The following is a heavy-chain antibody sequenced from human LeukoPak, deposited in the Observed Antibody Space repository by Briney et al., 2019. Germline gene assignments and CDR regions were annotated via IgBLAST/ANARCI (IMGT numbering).Heavy chain of an antibody. J-gene: IGHJ6*03. CDR3: ARWNYYYYYMDV. CDR2: IYTSGST. CDR1: GGSISSGSYY. V-gene: IGHV4-61*02. Sequence: PSETLSLTCTVSGGSISSGSYYWSWIRQPAGKGLEWIGRIYTSGSTNYNPSLKSRVTISVDTSKNQISLKLSSVTAADTAVYYCARWNYYYYYMDVRGQGTLVTVSS.